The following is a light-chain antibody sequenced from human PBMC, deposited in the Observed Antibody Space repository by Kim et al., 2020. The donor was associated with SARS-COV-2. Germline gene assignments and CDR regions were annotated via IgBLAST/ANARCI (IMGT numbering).Light chain of an antibody. Sequence: DIQMTQSPSSLSASVGDTVTITCRTSQTISRNLNWYQQKAGRAPKLLIYATSSLQSGVPSRFSGSGSGTDFTLAIINLHSEDFATYYCQQSYSTPYTFGQGTKLEI. CDR3: QQSYSTPYT. CDR2: ATS. J-gene: IGKJ2*01. V-gene: IGKV1-39*01. CDR1: QTISRN.